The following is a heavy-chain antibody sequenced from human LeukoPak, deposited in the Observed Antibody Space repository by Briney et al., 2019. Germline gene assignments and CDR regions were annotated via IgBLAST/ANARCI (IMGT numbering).Heavy chain of an antibody. V-gene: IGHV1-46*01. CDR3: AREGLGYCSSTSCPYGMDV. J-gene: IGHJ6*02. CDR1: GYTFTCYY. Sequence: ASVKVSCKASGYTFTCYYMHWVRQAPGQGLEWMGIINPSGGSTSYAQKFQGRVTMTRDTSTSTVYMELSSLRSEDTAVYYCAREGLGYCSSTSCPYGMDVWGQGTTVTVSS. CDR2: INPSGGST. D-gene: IGHD2-2*01.